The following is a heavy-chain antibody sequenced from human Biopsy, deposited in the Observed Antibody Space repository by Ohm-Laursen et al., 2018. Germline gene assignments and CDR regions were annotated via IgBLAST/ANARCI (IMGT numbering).Heavy chain of an antibody. J-gene: IGHJ3*02. V-gene: IGHV4-61*01. CDR1: GDSVSSGSYY. CDR3: AGRPWPNAFDI. Sequence: TLSLTCTVSGDSVSSGSYYWSWIRQPPGKGLEWIGYIYYSGSTNYNPSLKSRVTISVDTSRNQFSLKLSSVTAADTAVYYCAGRPWPNAFDIWGQGTMVTVSS. CDR2: IYYSGST. D-gene: IGHD5-12*01.